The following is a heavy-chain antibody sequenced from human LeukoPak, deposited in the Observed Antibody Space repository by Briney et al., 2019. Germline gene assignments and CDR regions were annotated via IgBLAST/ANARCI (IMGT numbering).Heavy chain of an antibody. Sequence: GGSLRLSCAASGFTFDDYAMHWVRQAPGRGLEWVSGISWNSGSIGYADSVKGRFTISRDNAKNSLYLQMNSLRAEDTALYYCAKDKYSSSWHYFDYWGQRTLVTVSS. J-gene: IGHJ4*02. D-gene: IGHD6-13*01. V-gene: IGHV3-9*01. CDR1: GFTFDDYA. CDR2: ISWNSGSI. CDR3: AKDKYSSSWHYFDY.